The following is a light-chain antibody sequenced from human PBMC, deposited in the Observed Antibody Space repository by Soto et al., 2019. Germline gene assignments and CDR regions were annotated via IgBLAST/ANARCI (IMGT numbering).Light chain of an antibody. CDR2: GAS. CDR3: QPANSFPLT. Sequence: DIQMTQSPSSVSASVGDRVTITCRASQGISSYLAWYQQTPGKAPKLLIYGASSLQSGVPSRFSGSGSGTDFTLTISSLQPEDAATYYCQPANSFPLTFGGGTKVEIK. J-gene: IGKJ4*01. V-gene: IGKV1-12*01. CDR1: QGISSY.